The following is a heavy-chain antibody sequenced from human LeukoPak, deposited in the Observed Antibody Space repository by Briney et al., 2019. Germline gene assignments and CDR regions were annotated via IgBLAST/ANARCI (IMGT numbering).Heavy chain of an antibody. CDR1: GFTFDDYA. V-gene: IGHV3-30*02. CDR3: AKEQLWSDQTYYYYYYMDV. J-gene: IGHJ6*03. D-gene: IGHD5-18*01. Sequence: GGSLRLSCAASGFTFDDYAMHWVRQAPGKGLEWVAFIRYDGSNKYYADSVKGRFTISRDNSKNTLYLQMNSLRAEDTAVYYCAKEQLWSDQTYYYYYYMDVWGKGATVTISS. CDR2: IRYDGSNK.